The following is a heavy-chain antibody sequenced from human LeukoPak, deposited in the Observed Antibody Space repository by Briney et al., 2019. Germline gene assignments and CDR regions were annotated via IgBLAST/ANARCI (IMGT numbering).Heavy chain of an antibody. CDR1: GGSISSHY. V-gene: IGHV4-59*11. CDR3: ARDYGGNFPYFDS. J-gene: IGHJ4*02. Sequence: TSETLSLTCTVSGGSISSHYWSWLRQPPGKGLEWIGYISYSGSTNYNPSLKSRITISIDTSNNQFSLKLSSVTAADTAVYYCARDYGGNFPYFDSWGQGTLVTVSS. CDR2: ISYSGST. D-gene: IGHD4-23*01.